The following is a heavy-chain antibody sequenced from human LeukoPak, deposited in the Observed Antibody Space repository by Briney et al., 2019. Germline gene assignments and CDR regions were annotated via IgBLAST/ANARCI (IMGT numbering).Heavy chain of an antibody. CDR2: INQDGSEN. Sequence: GSLRLSCAASGFTFSSYWMSWVRQSPGKGLEWVANINQDGSENHYVDSVKGRFTISRDNAKNSVFVQMNGLRVKDTAVYYCVRAGGSSWSDFWGQGTLVTVSS. V-gene: IGHV3-7*01. J-gene: IGHJ4*02. CDR1: GFTFSSYW. CDR3: VRAGGSSWSDF. D-gene: IGHD6-13*01.